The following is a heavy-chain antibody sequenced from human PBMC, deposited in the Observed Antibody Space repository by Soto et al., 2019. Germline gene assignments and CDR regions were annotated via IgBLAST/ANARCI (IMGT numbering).Heavy chain of an antibody. CDR2: IYYSGST. V-gene: IGHV4-31*03. D-gene: IGHD2-2*01. CDR3: ARDRVVVPAASTRYYGMAV. J-gene: IGHJ6*02. Sequence: SETLSLTCTFSGVSISSGGYYCSWIRQHPGKGLEWIGYIYYSGSTYYNPSLKSRVTISVDTSKNQFSLKLSSVTAADTAVYYCARDRVVVPAASTRYYGMAVGGQGTTVTVS. CDR1: GVSISSGGYY.